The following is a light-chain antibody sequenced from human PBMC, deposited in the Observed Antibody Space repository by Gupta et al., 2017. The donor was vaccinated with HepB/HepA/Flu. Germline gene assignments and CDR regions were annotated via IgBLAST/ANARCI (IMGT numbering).Light chain of an antibody. CDR2: WAS. Sequence: DIVMTQSPASLALSLGQRDTINCTSSQSVLDSSTNKNYLAWYQQKAGQPPKLLIYWASNRESGVPDRFSGSGSGTDFTLTIDSLQAEDVAVYYCQQDDSTPPTFGGGTKVEIK. CDR3: QQDDSTPPT. V-gene: IGKV4-1*01. J-gene: IGKJ4*01. CDR1: QSVLDSSTNKNY.